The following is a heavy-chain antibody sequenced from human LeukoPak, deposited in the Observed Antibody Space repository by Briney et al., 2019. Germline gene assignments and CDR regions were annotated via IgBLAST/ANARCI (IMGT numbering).Heavy chain of an antibody. CDR1: GFTFSSYW. J-gene: IGHJ4*02. Sequence: GGSLRLSCAASGFTFSSYWMHWVRQAPGKGLVWVSRITSDGSSTSYADSVKGRFTISRDNAKNTLYLQMNSLRAEDTAVYYCARGRGWYAAWYFDYWGQGTLVTVSS. CDR3: ARGRGWYAAWYFDY. D-gene: IGHD6-19*01. V-gene: IGHV3-74*01. CDR2: ITSDGSST.